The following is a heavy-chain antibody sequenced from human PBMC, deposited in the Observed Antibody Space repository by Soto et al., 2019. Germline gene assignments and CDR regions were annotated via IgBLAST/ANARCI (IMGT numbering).Heavy chain of an antibody. CDR3: ARGLLLWFGELSRRGGYYYYMDV. CDR2: INDSGST. D-gene: IGHD3-10*01. Sequence: QVPLQQWGAGLMKPSETLSLTCAVYGGSFSGYYWSWIRQTPGKGLEWIGEINDSGSTNNNPSLKSRSTILVDTLKNHFSLKLSSGTAADTAVYYCARGLLLWFGELSRRGGYYYYMDVWGKGTTVTVSS. J-gene: IGHJ6*03. CDR1: GGSFSGYY. V-gene: IGHV4-34*04.